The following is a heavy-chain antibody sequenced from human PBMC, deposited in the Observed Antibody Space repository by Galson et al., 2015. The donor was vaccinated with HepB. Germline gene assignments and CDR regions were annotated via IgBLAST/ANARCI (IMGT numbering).Heavy chain of an antibody. D-gene: IGHD6-19*01. J-gene: IGHJ5*02. CDR2: IYHSGST. CDR3: ARDVRTQQWANWFDP. Sequence: TLSLTCAVSGGSISSSNWWSWVRQPPGKGLEWIGEIYHSGSTNYNPSLKSRVTISVDKSKNQFSLKLSSVTAADTAVYYCARDVRTQQWANWFDPWGQGTLVTVSS. V-gene: IGHV4-4*02. CDR1: GGSISSSNW.